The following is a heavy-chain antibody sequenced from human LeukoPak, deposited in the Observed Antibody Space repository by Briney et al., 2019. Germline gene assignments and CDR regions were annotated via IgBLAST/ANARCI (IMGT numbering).Heavy chain of an antibody. D-gene: IGHD2-15*01. Sequence: PGRSLRLSCAASGFTFSSYAMHWVRQAPGKGLERVAVISYGGSNKYYADSVKGRFTISRDNSKNTLYLQMNSLRVEDTAVYYCARDPAIVVVVAATNPGSAFDIWGQGTMVTVSS. J-gene: IGHJ3*02. V-gene: IGHV3-30*04. CDR1: GFTFSSYA. CDR2: ISYGGSNK. CDR3: ARDPAIVVVVAATNPGSAFDI.